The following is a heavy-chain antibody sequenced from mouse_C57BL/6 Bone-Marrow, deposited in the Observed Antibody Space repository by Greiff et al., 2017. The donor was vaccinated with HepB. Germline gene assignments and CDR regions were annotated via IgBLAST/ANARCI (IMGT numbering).Heavy chain of an antibody. V-gene: IGHV14-4*01. Sequence: VQLQQSGAELVRPGASVKLSCTASGFNIKDDYMHWVKQRPEQGLEWIGWIDPENGDTKYASKFQGKATITADTSSNTAYLQLSSLTSEDTAVYYCTSSTMVTTDAYWGQGTLVTVSA. J-gene: IGHJ3*01. CDR3: TSSTMVTTDAY. CDR1: GFNIKDDY. D-gene: IGHD2-2*01. CDR2: IDPENGDT.